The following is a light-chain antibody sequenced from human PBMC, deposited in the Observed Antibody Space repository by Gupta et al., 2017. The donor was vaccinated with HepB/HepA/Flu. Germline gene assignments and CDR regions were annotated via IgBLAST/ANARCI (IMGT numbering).Light chain of an antibody. CDR3: ETWDSKV. CDR1: SGHSSYI. CDR2: LEYSGSY. Sequence: QPVLTQSSSASASLGSSVKLTCTLSSGHSSYIIAWHQQQPGKAPRYLMKLEYSGSYNKGSGIPDRFSGSSSGADLYLTISNLQSEDEADYYCETWDSKVFGGGTKLTVL. J-gene: IGLJ2*01. V-gene: IGLV4-60*03.